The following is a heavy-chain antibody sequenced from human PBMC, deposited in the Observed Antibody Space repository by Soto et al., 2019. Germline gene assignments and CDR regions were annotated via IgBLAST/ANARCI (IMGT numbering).Heavy chain of an antibody. D-gene: IGHD6-19*01. J-gene: IGHJ4*02. CDR2: ITFNGDST. Sequence: GGSLRLSCSASGFTFRTYAMHWVRQAPGKGLEYVSAITFNGDSTYYADSVKGRFTISRDNSKNTLYLQMTSLTTEDTAVYYGVKDCGGWYVDVDYWGQGTLVTGSS. CDR1: GFTFRTYA. CDR3: VKDCGGWYVDVDY. V-gene: IGHV3-64D*06.